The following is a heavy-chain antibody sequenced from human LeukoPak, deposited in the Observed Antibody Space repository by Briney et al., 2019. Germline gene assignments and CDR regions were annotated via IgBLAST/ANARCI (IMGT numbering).Heavy chain of an antibody. CDR2: ISGSGGST. J-gene: IGHJ4*02. V-gene: IGHV3-23*01. CDR3: AKPVDTAMAFDY. D-gene: IGHD5-18*01. Sequence: GGSLRLSCGGSGFTFSYYSMSWVRQAPGKGLEWVSAISGSGGSTYYADSVKGRFTISRDNSKNTLYLQMNSLRAEDTAVYYCAKPVDTAMAFDYWGQGTLVTVSS. CDR1: GFTFSYYS.